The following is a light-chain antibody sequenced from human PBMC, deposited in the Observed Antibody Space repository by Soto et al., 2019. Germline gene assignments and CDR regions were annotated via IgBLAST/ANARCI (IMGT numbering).Light chain of an antibody. CDR2: DVS. J-gene: IGLJ3*02. CDR3: SSYTSSITLV. V-gene: IGLV2-14*01. CDR1: SSDVGAYNY. Sequence: QSALTQPASVSGSPGQSITIYCTGTSSDVGAYNYVSWYQQHPGKAPKLIMYDVSNRPSGVSNRFSGSKSGNTASLTISGLQAEDEADYYCSSYTSSITLVFGGGTQLTVL.